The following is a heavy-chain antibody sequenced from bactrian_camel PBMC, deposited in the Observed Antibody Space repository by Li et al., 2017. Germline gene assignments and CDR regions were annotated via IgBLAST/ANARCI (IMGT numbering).Heavy chain of an antibody. Sequence: HVQLVESGGGLVQPGGSLSLSCVASGFTFSSSTMNWVRQAPGKGLEWVSNTRSDGSYTYYADSVKGRSTISRDNAKSTLYLQMDNLKPEDTAMYYCARVDFANWFHLPNLEHWGQGTQVTV. V-gene: IGHV3S6*01. J-gene: IGHJ4*01. CDR1: GFTFSSST. D-gene: IGHD7*01. CDR2: TRSDGSYT. CDR3: ARVDFANWFHLPNLEH.